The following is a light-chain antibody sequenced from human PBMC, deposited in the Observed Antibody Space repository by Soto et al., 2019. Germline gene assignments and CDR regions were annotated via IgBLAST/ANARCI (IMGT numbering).Light chain of an antibody. CDR1: HSVSSY. CDR3: QHRSSWPGSG. Sequence: EIVLTQSPSTLSLSPVERATLSCRPSHSVSSYLAWYQQKPGQAPSLLIYYTSNRAPGIPARFSRSRSGTDFTLTISSLGSEEFAVYSCQHRSSWPGSGFGPGTRVDIK. J-gene: IGKJ3*01. V-gene: IGKV3-11*01. CDR2: YTS.